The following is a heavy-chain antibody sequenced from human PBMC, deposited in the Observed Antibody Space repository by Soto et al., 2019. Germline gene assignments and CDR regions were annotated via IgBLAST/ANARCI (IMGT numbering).Heavy chain of an antibody. CDR1: GLTFSNYW. CDR2: IKEDGSEK. V-gene: IGHV3-7*01. CDR3: ARGDV. J-gene: IGHJ6*04. Sequence: EVQLVESGGGSVQPGGSPRLTCTASGLTFSNYWMSWVRQAPGKGLEWVANIKEDGSEKDYVDSVKGRFTISRDNAKNSLYLQMNSLRVEDTAVYYCARGDVWGKGTTVTVSS.